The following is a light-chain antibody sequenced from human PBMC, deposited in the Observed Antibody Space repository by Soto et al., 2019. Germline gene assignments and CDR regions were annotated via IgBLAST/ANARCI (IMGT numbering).Light chain of an antibody. CDR3: QQYNSYPLT. J-gene: IGKJ4*01. CDR1: QSLNRD. V-gene: IGKV3-15*01. CDR2: GAS. Sequence: IVMTQSPATLSMSPGERATLSCRASQSLNRDLAWYQQKPGQSPRLLIFGASIRATGIPARFSGSGSGTEFTLTIGSLQSEDCALYYCQQYNSYPLTFGGGTKVEIK.